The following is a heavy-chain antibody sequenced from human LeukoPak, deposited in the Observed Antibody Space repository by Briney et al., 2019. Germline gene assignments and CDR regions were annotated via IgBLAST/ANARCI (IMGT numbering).Heavy chain of an antibody. CDR1: GFTFSSYW. CDR2: IEQDGSEK. Sequence: PGGSLRLSCAASGFTFSSYWMSWVRQAPGKGLEWVANIEQDGSEKYYVDSVKGRFTISRDNAKNSLYLQMNSLRAEDTAVYYCARGDYSNYFRFDYWGQGTLVTVSS. J-gene: IGHJ4*02. CDR3: ARGDYSNYFRFDY. D-gene: IGHD4-11*01. V-gene: IGHV3-7*01.